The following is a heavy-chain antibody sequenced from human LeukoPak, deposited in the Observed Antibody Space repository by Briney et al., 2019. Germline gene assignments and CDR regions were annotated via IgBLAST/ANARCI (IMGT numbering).Heavy chain of an antibody. Sequence: PSETLSLTCTVSGGSFSSSSYSWGWVRQPPGKGLEWIGSIYYSGSTYYNPSLKSRVPISVDTSKNQFSLKLSSVTAADTAVYYCARRGGRGYSGYEYYFDYWGQGTLVTVSS. J-gene: IGHJ4*02. V-gene: IGHV4-39*01. CDR3: ARRGGRGYSGYEYYFDY. CDR1: GGSFSSSSYS. CDR2: IYYSGST. D-gene: IGHD5-12*01.